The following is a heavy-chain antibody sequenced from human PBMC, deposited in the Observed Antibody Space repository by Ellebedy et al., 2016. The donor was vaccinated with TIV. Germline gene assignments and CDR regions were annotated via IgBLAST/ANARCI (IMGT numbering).Heavy chain of an antibody. J-gene: IGHJ4*02. CDR2: ISWNSGSI. CDR3: AKAPRYYFDY. Sequence: SLKISXAASGFTFDDYAMHWVRQAPGKGLEWVSGISWNSGSIGYADSVKGRFTISRDNAKNSLYLQMNSLRAEDTAVYYCAKAPRYYFDYWGQGTLVTVSS. D-gene: IGHD5-24*01. V-gene: IGHV3-9*01. CDR1: GFTFDDYA.